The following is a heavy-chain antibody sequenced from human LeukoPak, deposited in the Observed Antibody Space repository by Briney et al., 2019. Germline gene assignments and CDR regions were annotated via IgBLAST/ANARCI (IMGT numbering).Heavy chain of an antibody. CDR2: ISGSGGST. V-gene: IGHV3-23*01. J-gene: IGHJ6*02. CDR1: GFTFSSYA. D-gene: IGHD2-2*01. Sequence: GGSLRLSCAASGFTFSSYAMSWVRQAPGKGLEWVSAISGSGGSTYYADSVKGRFTISRDNSKNTLYLQMNSLRAEDTAVYYCARVRAGYCTSTSCYTGMDVWGQGTTVTVSS. CDR3: ARVRAGYCTSTSCYTGMDV.